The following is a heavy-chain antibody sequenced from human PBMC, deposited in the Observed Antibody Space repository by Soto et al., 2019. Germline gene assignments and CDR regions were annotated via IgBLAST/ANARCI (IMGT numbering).Heavy chain of an antibody. Sequence: GGSLRLSCAASGFTFSSYAMRWVRQAPGKGLEWVSAVSGSGGSTYYADSVKGRFTISRDNSKNTLYLQMNSLRAEDTAVYYCARAPQYCSDGTCYSANWLDPWGQGTLVTVSS. CDR2: VSGSGGST. J-gene: IGHJ5*02. V-gene: IGHV3-23*01. CDR3: ARAPQYCSDGTCYSANWLDP. D-gene: IGHD2-15*01. CDR1: GFTFSSYA.